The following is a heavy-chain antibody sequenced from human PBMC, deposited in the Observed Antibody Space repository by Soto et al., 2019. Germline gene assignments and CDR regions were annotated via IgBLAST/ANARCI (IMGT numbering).Heavy chain of an antibody. CDR1: GFTFSNYA. J-gene: IGHJ5*02. Sequence: EVQLLESGGGFVQPGGSLRLSCAASGFTFSNYAMSWVRQAPGKGLEWVSAITAYGDSTHYADSVKGRFTISRDSPKXXXXXXXXXXXXXXXXXXXXXXXXLWYDSDWYPPPGFDPWGQGTLVTVSS. D-gene: IGHD6-19*01. CDR3: XXXXLWYDSDWYPPPGFDP. CDR2: ITAYGDST. V-gene: IGHV3-23*01.